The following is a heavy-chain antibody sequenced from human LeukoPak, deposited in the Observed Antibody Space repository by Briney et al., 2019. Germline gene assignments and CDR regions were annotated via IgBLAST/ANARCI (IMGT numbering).Heavy chain of an antibody. CDR3: TTLSGYSSSWYFDY. J-gene: IGHJ4*02. CDR2: IKSKTDGGTT. D-gene: IGHD6-13*01. Sequence: GGSLRLSCAASGFTFSNAWMSWVRQAPGKGLEWVGRIKSKTDGGTTDYAAPVKGRFTISRDDSKNTLYLQMNSLKTEDTAVYYCTTLSGYSSSWYFDYWGQGTLVTVSS. V-gene: IGHV3-15*01. CDR1: GFTFSNAW.